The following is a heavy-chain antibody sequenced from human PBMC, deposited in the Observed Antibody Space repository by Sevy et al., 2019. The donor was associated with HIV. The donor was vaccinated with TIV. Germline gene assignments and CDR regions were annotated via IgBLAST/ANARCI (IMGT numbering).Heavy chain of an antibody. CDR3: ARARYSDSSAYYYFDY. Sequence: SETLSLTCAVSGYSISSGYYWGWIRQPPGKGLEWIGSIYHGGSTYCNPSLKSRVTISVDTSKNQFSLKLSSVTAADTPVYYCARARYSDSSAYYYFDYWGQGTLVTVSS. V-gene: IGHV4-38-2*01. D-gene: IGHD3-22*01. CDR1: GYSISSGYY. CDR2: IYHGGST. J-gene: IGHJ4*02.